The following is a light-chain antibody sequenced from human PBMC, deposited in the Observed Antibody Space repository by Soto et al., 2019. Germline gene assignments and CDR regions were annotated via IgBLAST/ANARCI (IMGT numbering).Light chain of an antibody. Sequence: QSALTQPPSASGSPGQSVTISCTGTSSDVGGYNYVSWYHQHPGKVPKALISEVNKRPSGVPDRFSGSKSGNPASLTVSGLQADDEADYYCSSFAGTFFVFGTGTKVTAL. CDR3: SSFAGTFFV. CDR2: EVN. CDR1: SSDVGGYNY. J-gene: IGLJ1*01. V-gene: IGLV2-8*01.